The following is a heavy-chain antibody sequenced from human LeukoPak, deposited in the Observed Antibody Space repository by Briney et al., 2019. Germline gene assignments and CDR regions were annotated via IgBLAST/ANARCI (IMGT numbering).Heavy chain of an antibody. CDR3: AKPRGGLAYYMDV. J-gene: IGHJ6*03. D-gene: IGHD3-3*02. Sequence: GGSLRLSCAASGFTFSSYAMHWVRQAPGKGLEWVAVIFYDGSMQYYADSVKGRFTISRDNSKNTLSLQMNSLRAEDTAVYYCAKPRGGLAYYMDVWGKGTTVTVSS. V-gene: IGHV3-33*08. CDR2: IFYDGSMQ. CDR1: GFTFSSYA.